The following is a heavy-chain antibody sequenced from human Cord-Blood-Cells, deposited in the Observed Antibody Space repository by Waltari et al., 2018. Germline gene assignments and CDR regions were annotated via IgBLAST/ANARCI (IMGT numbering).Heavy chain of an antibody. Sequence: QVQLVESGGGVVQPGGSLRLSCAASGFTFSSSGMHWVRQAPGKGLECVACRRNDGSNKYYTDSGKGRFTIARDNSKNTLYLQMNSRRAEDTAVYDCAKVPVSPVDAFDIWGQGTMVTVSS. CDR1: GFTFSSSG. CDR2: RRNDGSNK. CDR3: AKVPVSPVDAFDI. J-gene: IGHJ3*02. V-gene: IGHV3-30*02.